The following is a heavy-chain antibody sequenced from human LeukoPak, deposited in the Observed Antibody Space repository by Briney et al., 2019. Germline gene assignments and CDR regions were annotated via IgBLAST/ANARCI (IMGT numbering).Heavy chain of an antibody. J-gene: IGHJ6*04. CDR2: SRNKANNYTT. CDR3: ARGYCSRTSCYLEYFYGMDV. V-gene: IGHV3-72*01. Sequence: GGSLRLSCAPSRFTFSDHYMDWVRHAQGRGREWVGRSRNKANNYTTEYAASVKGRFTISRDDSKNSLYLQMNSLKTEDTAVYYCARGYCSRTSCYLEYFYGMDVWGKGTTVTVSS. D-gene: IGHD2-2*01. CDR1: RFTFSDHY.